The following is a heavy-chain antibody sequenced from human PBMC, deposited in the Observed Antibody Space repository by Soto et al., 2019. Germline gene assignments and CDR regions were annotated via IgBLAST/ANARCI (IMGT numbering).Heavy chain of an antibody. D-gene: IGHD6-19*01. J-gene: IGHJ4*02. CDR1: GFTFNNKA. Sequence: EVQLLESGGGLVQPGGSLRLSCATSGFTFNNKAMNWVRQAPGKGLECVAVISGVDNGAYYAESVKGRFTISRDNSKNAVTLQINNLRAEDTAVYYCAKGRAGHTSGADYWGQGTLVTVSS. V-gene: IGHV3-23*01. CDR3: AKGRAGHTSGADY. CDR2: ISGVDNGA.